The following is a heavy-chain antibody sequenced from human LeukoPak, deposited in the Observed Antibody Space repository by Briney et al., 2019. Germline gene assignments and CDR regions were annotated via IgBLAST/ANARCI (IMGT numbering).Heavy chain of an antibody. D-gene: IGHD1-7*01. CDR1: GGSISSSSYY. CDR2: IYYSGST. CDR3: ARREFDRNYIY. V-gene: IGHV4-39*01. Sequence: PSETLSLTCTVSGGSISSSSYYWGWIRQPPGKGLEWIGSIYYSGSTYYNPSLRSRVTISVDTSKNQFSLKLSSVTAADTAVYYCARREFDRNYIYWGQGTLVTVSS. J-gene: IGHJ4*02.